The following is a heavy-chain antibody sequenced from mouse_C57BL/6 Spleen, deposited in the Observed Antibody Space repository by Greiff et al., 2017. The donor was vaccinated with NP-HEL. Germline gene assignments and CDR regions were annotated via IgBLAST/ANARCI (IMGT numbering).Heavy chain of an antibody. J-gene: IGHJ4*01. CDR2: IDPSDSYT. CDR1: GYTFTSYW. CDR3: ARENGSSYGRYAMDY. V-gene: IGHV1-59*01. Sequence: QVQLQQSGAELVRPGTSVKLSCKASGYTFTSYWMHWVKQRPGQGLEWIGVIDPSDSYTNYNQKFKGKATLTVDTSSSTAYMQLSSLTSEDSAVYYCARENGSSYGRYAMDYWGQGTSVTVSS. D-gene: IGHD1-1*01.